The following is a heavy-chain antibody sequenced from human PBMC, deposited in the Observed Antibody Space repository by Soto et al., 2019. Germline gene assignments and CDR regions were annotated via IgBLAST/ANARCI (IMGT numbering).Heavy chain of an antibody. CDR3: ARDYWGFDF. V-gene: IGHV3-7*01. CDR2: MTEEGSGK. D-gene: IGHD3-16*01. CDR1: GFTFRSYW. J-gene: IGHJ4*02. Sequence: EVQLVESGGGLVQPGGSLRLSCAASGFTFRSYWMTWVRQAPGKGLEWVASMTEEGSGKYYVDSVKGRFTISRDNAENSLFLQMNSLRAEDTALYYCARDYWGFDFWGQGTLVTVSS.